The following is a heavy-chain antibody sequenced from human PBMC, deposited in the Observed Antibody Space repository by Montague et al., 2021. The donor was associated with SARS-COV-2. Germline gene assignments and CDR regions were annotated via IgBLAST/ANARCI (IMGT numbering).Heavy chain of an antibody. V-gene: IGHV4-34*01. D-gene: IGHD3-9*01. CDR1: GGSFSGYY. J-gene: IGHJ4*02. Sequence: SETLSLTCAVYGGSFSGYYWNWIRQSPGKGLEWIAEINHSGTTNYNFNPSLRSRVTISVDTSKSQFSLKLSSVTAADMGVYYCARWDPQTLTLIGLRGKSASDYWGQGTLVTVSS. CDR2: INHSGTT. CDR3: ARWDPQTLTLIGLRGKSASDY.